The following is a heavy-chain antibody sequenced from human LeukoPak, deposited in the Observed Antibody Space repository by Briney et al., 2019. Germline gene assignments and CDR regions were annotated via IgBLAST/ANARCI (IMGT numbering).Heavy chain of an antibody. CDR3: ARDRKDAWIQLWLYGMDV. J-gene: IGHJ6*02. V-gene: IGHV3-7*03. D-gene: IGHD5-18*01. CDR1: GFTFSSYW. CDR2: IKQDGSEK. Sequence: PGGSVRLSCAASGFTFSSYWMSWVRQAPGKGLKWVANIKQDGSEKYYVDSVKGRFTISRDNAKNSLYLQMNSLRAEDTAVYYCARDRKDAWIQLWLYGMDVWGQGTTVTVSS.